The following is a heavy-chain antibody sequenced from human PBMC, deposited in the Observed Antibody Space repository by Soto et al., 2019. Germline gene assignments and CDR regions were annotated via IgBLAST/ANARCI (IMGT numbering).Heavy chain of an antibody. Sequence: QVQLQESGPGLVKPSQTLSLTCTVSGGSISSGGYYWSWIRQHPGKGLEWIGYIYYSGSTYYNPSLSSRVTISVDTSKNQFSLKLSSVTAADTAVYYCASGSCGDDCYAFDIWGQGTMVTVSS. CDR2: IYYSGST. J-gene: IGHJ3*02. CDR1: GGSISSGGYY. V-gene: IGHV4-31*03. D-gene: IGHD2-21*02. CDR3: ASGSCGDDCYAFDI.